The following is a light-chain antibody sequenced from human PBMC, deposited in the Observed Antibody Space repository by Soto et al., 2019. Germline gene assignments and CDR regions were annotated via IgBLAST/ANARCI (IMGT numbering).Light chain of an antibody. V-gene: IGKV3-15*01. Sequence: IGMNQSPATLSVYLGERATLSCRASQSVSSNLAWYQQKPGQAPRLLIYGASTRATGIPARFSGSGSGTEFTLTISSLQSEDFAVYYCQQYNNWPPWTFGQVTKVDI. J-gene: IGKJ1*01. CDR3: QQYNNWPPWT. CDR2: GAS. CDR1: QSVSSN.